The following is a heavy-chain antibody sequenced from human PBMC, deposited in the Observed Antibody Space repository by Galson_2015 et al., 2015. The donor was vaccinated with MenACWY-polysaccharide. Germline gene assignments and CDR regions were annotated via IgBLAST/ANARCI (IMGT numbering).Heavy chain of an antibody. CDR3: ASRGAAHY. V-gene: IGHV3-23*01. CDR2: ISDTGGTT. D-gene: IGHD6-25*01. J-gene: IGHJ4*02. CDR1: GFTFSRYG. Sequence: SLGLSCAASGFTFSRYGMSWVRQAPGKGLEWVSVISDTGGTTYYIDSVKGRFTISRDNSKNMLYMQMNSLRVEDTAVYYCASRGAAHYWGQGTLITVSS.